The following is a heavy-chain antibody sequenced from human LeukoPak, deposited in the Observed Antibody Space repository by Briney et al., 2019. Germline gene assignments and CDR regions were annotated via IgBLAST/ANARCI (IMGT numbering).Heavy chain of an antibody. D-gene: IGHD3-10*01. J-gene: IGHJ6*03. CDR3: ARVTMVRGVYYMDV. Sequence: SVKVSCKASGGTFSRYAISWVRQAPGQGLVWMGGIIPVFGTANYAQKFQGRVTITADKSTSTAYMELSSLRSEDTAVYYCARVTMVRGVYYMDVWGKGTTVTVSS. CDR1: GGTFSRYA. CDR2: IIPVFGTA. V-gene: IGHV1-69*06.